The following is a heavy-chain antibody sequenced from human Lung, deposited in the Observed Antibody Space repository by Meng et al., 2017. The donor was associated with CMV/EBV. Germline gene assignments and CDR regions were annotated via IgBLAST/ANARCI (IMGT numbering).Heavy chain of an antibody. D-gene: IGHD6-19*01. J-gene: IGHJ4*02. CDR3: ARLAGGSGSEG. Sequence: GGSLRPXCAASGFTFSSYTMHWVRQAPGKGLEWVAVISYDGSNKYYADSVKGRFTISRDNSKNTLYLQMNSLRAEDTAVYYCARLAGGSGSEGWGQGTLVTVSS. CDR2: ISYDGSNK. CDR1: GFTFSSYT. V-gene: IGHV3-30-3*01.